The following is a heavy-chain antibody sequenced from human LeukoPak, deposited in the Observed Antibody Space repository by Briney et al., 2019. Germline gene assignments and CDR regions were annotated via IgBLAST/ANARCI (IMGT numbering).Heavy chain of an antibody. Sequence: SETLSLTCTVSGGSISSYYWSWIRQPAGKGLQWIGRMYTSGSTNYNPSLKSRVTMSVDTSKNQFSLKLSSVTAADTAVYYCARIAIGSSQIENYYYYYMDVWGKGTTVTISS. CDR1: GGSISSYY. V-gene: IGHV4-4*07. CDR2: MYTSGST. J-gene: IGHJ6*03. CDR3: ARIAIGSSQIENYYYYYMDV. D-gene: IGHD6-13*01.